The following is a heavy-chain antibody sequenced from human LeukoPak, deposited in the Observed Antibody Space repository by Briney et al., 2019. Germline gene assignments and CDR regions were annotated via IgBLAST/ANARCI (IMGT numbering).Heavy chain of an antibody. Sequence: PSETLSLTCAVSGGSVTSTSYYWGWVRQPLGKGLEWIASISYTESTYYTPSLKSRVTISVDTSKNQFSLRLSSVTAADTAVYYCARLPTDLLAFDYWGRGTLVTVSP. CDR1: GGSVTSTSYY. V-gene: IGHV4-39*01. J-gene: IGHJ4*02. D-gene: IGHD2-8*02. CDR3: ARLPTDLLAFDY. CDR2: ISYTEST.